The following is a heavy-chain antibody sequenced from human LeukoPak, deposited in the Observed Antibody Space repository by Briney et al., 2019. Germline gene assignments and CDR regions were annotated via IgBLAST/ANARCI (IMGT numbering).Heavy chain of an antibody. CDR2: ISRSATTI. V-gene: IGHV3-48*03. CDR1: GFTFSSYE. Sequence: PGGSLRLSCAASGFTFSSYEMNWVRQAPGKGLEWVSSISRSATTIYYADSVKGRFTISRDNAKNSLYLQMNSLRAEDTAVYYCARDFHRRYYDSSGYNAFDIWGQGTMVTVSS. D-gene: IGHD3-22*01. CDR3: ARDFHRRYYDSSGYNAFDI. J-gene: IGHJ3*02.